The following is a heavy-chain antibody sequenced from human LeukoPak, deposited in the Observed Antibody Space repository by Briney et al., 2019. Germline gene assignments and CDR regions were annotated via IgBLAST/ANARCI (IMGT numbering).Heavy chain of an antibody. V-gene: IGHV4-59*01. CDR2: IYYSGST. J-gene: IGHJ4*02. CDR3: ARSSSIAAGIFDY. Sequence: PSETLSLTCTVSGGSISSYYWNWIRQPPGKGLEWIGYIYYSGSTNYNPSLKSRVTISVDTSKNQFSLKLSSVTAADTAVYYCARSSSIAAGIFDYWGQGTLVTVSS. D-gene: IGHD6-6*01. CDR1: GGSISSYY.